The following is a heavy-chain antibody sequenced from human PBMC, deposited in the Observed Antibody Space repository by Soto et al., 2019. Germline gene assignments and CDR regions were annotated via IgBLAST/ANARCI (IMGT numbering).Heavy chain of an antibody. CDR2: IWYDGSNK. CDR1: GFSFSSYG. D-gene: IGHD3-22*01. J-gene: IGHJ2*01. Sequence: PGGSLRLSCAASGFSFSSYGMHWVRQAPGKGLEWVAVIWYDGSNKYYADSVKGRFTISRDNSKNSLYLQMNSLRAGDTAVYYCARSPSGYYDLWGRGTLVTVSS. CDR3: ARSPSGYYDL. V-gene: IGHV3-33*01.